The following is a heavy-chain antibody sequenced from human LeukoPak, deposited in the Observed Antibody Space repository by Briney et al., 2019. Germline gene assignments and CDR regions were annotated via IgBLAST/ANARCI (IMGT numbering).Heavy chain of an antibody. CDR1: GFTVNSIF. Sequence: GGSLRLSCAASGFTVNSIFMSWVRQAPGKGLEWDSGISGGGDVTYYADSVKGRFTISRDNSKNTLYLQMNSLRAEDTAVYYCAKTEATAAAFDFWGQGTLVTVSS. CDR2: ISGGGDVT. J-gene: IGHJ3*01. V-gene: IGHV3-23*01. D-gene: IGHD6-13*01. CDR3: AKTEATAAAFDF.